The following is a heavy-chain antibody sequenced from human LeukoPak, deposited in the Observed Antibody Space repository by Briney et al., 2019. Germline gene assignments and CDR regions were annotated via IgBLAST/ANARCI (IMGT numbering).Heavy chain of an antibody. V-gene: IGHV1-18*01. D-gene: IGHD2/OR15-2a*01. CDR1: GYTFTSYG. CDR3: ARDWSGNYYYYYMDV. Sequence: ASVKVSCKASGYTFTSYGISWVRQAPGQGLEWMGWISAYNGNTNYAQKLQGRVTMTTDTSTSTAYMELRSLRSDDTAVYYCARDWSGNYYYYYMDVWGKGTTVTVSS. J-gene: IGHJ6*03. CDR2: ISAYNGNT.